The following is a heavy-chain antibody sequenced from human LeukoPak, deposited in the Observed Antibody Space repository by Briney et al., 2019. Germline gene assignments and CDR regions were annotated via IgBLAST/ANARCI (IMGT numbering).Heavy chain of an antibody. CDR2: ISYDGSNK. CDR1: GFTFSSYG. D-gene: IGHD6-19*01. CDR3: AREGLYSSGRSYAFDI. J-gene: IGHJ3*02. Sequence: GGSLRLSCAASGFTFSSYGMHWVRQAPGKGLEWVAVISYDGSNKYYADSVKGRFTISRDNSKNTLYLQMNSLRAEDTAVYYCAREGLYSSGRSYAFDIWGQGTMVTVSS. V-gene: IGHV3-30*03.